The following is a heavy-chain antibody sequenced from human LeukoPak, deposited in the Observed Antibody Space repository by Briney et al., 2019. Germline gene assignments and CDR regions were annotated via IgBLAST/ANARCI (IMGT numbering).Heavy chain of an antibody. J-gene: IGHJ3*01. CDR2: ISYDGNKK. D-gene: IGHD6-19*01. CDR1: GFIFSSYG. V-gene: IGHV3-30*19. Sequence: GGSLRLSCAASGFIFSSYGMHWVRQAPGKGLEWMTVISYDGNKKYYADSVKGRFTISRDNSNNTTYLQVNSLRPENTAVYYCARDRGGWYKDALDVWGQGTMVTVSS. CDR3: ARDRGGWYKDALDV.